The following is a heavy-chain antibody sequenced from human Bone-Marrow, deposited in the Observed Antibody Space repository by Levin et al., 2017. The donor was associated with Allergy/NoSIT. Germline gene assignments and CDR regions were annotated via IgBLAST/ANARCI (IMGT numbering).Heavy chain of an antibody. CDR3: AGYDTSAYHSPFDY. Sequence: PGGSLRLYCAASGFIFSNYAMNWVRQAPGKGLEWVSQISGSGGNTHYADSVKGRLTFSRDNSKNTLYLQMNSLRAEDTAVYYCAGYDTSAYHSPFDYWGQGTLVTVSS. V-gene: IGHV3-23*01. CDR2: ISGSGGNT. CDR1: GFIFSNYA. J-gene: IGHJ4*02. D-gene: IGHD3-22*01.